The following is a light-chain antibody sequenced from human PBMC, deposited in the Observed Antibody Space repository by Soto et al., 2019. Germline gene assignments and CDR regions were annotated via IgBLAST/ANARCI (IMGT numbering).Light chain of an antibody. Sequence: DIVMTQSPDSLAVSLGERATIICKSSQSVLYSSNNKNYLAWYQQKPGQPPKLLIYWASTRESGVPDRFSGSGSGTDFTLTISRLQAEDVAVYYCQQYYSTPLTFGGGTKVAIK. V-gene: IGKV4-1*01. CDR1: QSVLYSSNNKNY. J-gene: IGKJ4*01. CDR3: QQYYSTPLT. CDR2: WAS.